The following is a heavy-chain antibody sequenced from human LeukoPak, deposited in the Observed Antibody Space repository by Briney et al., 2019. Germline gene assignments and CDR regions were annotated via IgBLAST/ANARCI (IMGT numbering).Heavy chain of an antibody. CDR3: ARSAAGTYYYYYYMDV. CDR2: IYHSGST. Sequence: PSETLSLTCTVSGGSNSSYYWSWIRQPPGKGLEWIGSIYHSGSTYYNPSLKSRVTISVDTSKNQFSQKLSSGPAADTAVYYCARSAAGTYYYYYYMDVWGKGTTVTVSS. V-gene: IGHV4-59*08. CDR1: GGSNSSYY. J-gene: IGHJ6*03. D-gene: IGHD6-13*01.